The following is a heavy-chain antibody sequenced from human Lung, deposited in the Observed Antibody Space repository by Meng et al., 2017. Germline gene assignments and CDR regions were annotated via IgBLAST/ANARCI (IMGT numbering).Heavy chain of an antibody. CDR1: GGSFSDYY. CDR3: ARGPTTMAHDFDY. V-gene: IGHV4-34*01. Sequence: QVQQQQWGAGLLKPSETLSLTCVVSGGSFSDYYWSWIRQPPGKGLEWIGEINHSGSTNYNPSLESRATISVDTSQNNLSLKLSSVTAADSAMYYCARGPTTMAHDFDYWGQGTLVTVSS. CDR2: INHSGST. D-gene: IGHD4-11*01. J-gene: IGHJ4*02.